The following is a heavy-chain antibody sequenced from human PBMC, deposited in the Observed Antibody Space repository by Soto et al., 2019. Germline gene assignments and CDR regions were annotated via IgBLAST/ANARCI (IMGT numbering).Heavy chain of an antibody. CDR3: GRHKTRSYYYNGMDV. CDR1: GYSFSSYW. J-gene: IGHJ6*02. Sequence: GESLKISCKGSGYSFSSYWIGWVRQMPGKGLEWLGIVYPDDSHTIYSPSFQGQVIISVDKSINSAYLQWSSLKASDTAIYYCGRHKTRSYYYNGMDVWGQGTTVTVSS. CDR2: VYPDDSHT. D-gene: IGHD2-2*01. V-gene: IGHV5-51*01.